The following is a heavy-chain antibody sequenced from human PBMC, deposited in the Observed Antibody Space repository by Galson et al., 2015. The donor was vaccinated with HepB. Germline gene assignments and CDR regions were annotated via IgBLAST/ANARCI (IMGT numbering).Heavy chain of an antibody. CDR2: IQTKTEGGTT. D-gene: IGHD3-16*01. J-gene: IGHJ3*01. V-gene: IGHV3-15*01. CDR1: GFTVSNAW. CDR3: TTRTWATFDS. Sequence: SLRLSCAASGFTVSNAWMSWVRQAPGKGLEWVGRIQTKTEGGTTDYAAPVKGRFTISRDDSKNTLYLQMNSLKTEDTAVYYCTTRTWATFDSWGQGTMVTVSS.